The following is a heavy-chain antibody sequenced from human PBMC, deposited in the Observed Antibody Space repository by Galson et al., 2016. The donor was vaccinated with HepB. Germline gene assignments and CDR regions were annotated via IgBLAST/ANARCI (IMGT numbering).Heavy chain of an antibody. Sequence: LTCTVSGVSISRNKYYWGWIRQPPGRGLEWIGSIYYSGTTYYNPSLKSRVTLSIDTSKNQFSLKLSSVTAADTAVYYCARRGQWPPDYWGQGTLVTVSS. J-gene: IGHJ4*02. D-gene: IGHD6-19*01. V-gene: IGHV4-39*01. CDR3: ARRGQWPPDY. CDR2: IYYSGTT. CDR1: GVSISRNKYY.